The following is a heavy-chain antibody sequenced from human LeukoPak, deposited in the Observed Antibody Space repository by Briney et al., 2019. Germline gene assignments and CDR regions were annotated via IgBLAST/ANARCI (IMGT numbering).Heavy chain of an antibody. CDR2: VYYTGNT. CDR1: GFSLTSGYY. CDR3: ARQNAGTTGRSLDV. D-gene: IGHD3-10*01. J-gene: IGHJ6*04. Sequence: SETLSLTCAVSGFSLTSGYYWAWIRQSPGKALEWIGNVYYTGNTHYSPSLKSRVIISADTSKNEVSLNLTSVTAADTAIYYCARQNAGTTGRSLDVWGTGTTVIVSS. V-gene: IGHV4-38-2*01.